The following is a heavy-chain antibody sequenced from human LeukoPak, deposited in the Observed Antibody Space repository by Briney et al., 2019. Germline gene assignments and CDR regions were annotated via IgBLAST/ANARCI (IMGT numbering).Heavy chain of an antibody. CDR3: AKSGEQWLVLGAPGY. D-gene: IGHD6-19*01. Sequence: GRSLRLSCAASGFTFSSYGMHWVRQAPGEGLEWVAVISYDGSNKYYADSVKGRFTISRDNSKNTLYLQMNSLRAEDTAVYYCAKSGEQWLVLGAPGYWGQGTLVTVSS. CDR2: ISYDGSNK. J-gene: IGHJ4*02. CDR1: GFTFSSYG. V-gene: IGHV3-30*18.